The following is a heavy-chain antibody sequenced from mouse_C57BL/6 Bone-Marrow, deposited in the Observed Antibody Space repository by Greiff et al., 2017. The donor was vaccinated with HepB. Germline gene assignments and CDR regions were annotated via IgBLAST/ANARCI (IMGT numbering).Heavy chain of an antibody. D-gene: IGHD1-1*01. J-gene: IGHJ3*01. CDR1: GFNIKDDY. CDR2: IYPGDGDT. CDR3: ARTMDYYGSVAY. V-gene: IGHV1-82*01. Sequence: QVHVKQSGAELVRPGASVKLSCTASGFNIKDDYMHWVKQRPGKGLEWIGRIYPGDGDTNYNGKFKGKATLTADKSSSTAYMQLSSLTSEDSAVYFCARTMDYYGSVAYWGQGTLVTVSA.